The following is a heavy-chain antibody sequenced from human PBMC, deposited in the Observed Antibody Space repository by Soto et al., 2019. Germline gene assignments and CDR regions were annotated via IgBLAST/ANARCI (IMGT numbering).Heavy chain of an antibody. D-gene: IGHD5-12*01. Sequence: EGSLRLSCAASGFTFSSYAMHWVRQAPGKGLEWVAVISYDGSNKYYADSVKGRFTISRDNSKNTLYLQMNSLRAEDTAVYYCARVGEWLRAYYYYGMDVWGQGTTVTVSS. V-gene: IGHV3-30-3*01. CDR2: ISYDGSNK. CDR1: GFTFSSYA. CDR3: ARVGEWLRAYYYYGMDV. J-gene: IGHJ6*02.